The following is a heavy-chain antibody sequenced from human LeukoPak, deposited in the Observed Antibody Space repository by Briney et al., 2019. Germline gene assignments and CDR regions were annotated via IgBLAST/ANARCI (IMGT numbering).Heavy chain of an antibody. D-gene: IGHD3-3*01. CDR1: GFTVSSND. CDR3: ARATMGYFDY. V-gene: IGHV3-53*01. CDR2: IYSGENT. J-gene: IGHJ4*02. Sequence: GGSLRLSCAASGFTVSSNDMSWVRQAPGKGLEWVSVIYSGENTYYADSVKGRFTISRDNSKNTLYLQMNSLRAEDTAVYYCARATMGYFDYWGQGTLVTVSS.